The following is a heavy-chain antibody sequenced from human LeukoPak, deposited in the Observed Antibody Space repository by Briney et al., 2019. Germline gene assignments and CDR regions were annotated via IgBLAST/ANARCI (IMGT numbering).Heavy chain of an antibody. CDR3: AHTQYYYDSGGVDDGFDI. Sequence: SGPTLVNPTQTLTLTCTLSGLSLSTSGVGVGWIRQPPGKALEWLALIYWNDEKRYSPSLKSRLTITKDTSKIQVVLAMTNVDPVDTATYYCAHTQYYYDSGGVDDGFDIWGQGTMVTVSS. V-gene: IGHV2-5*01. D-gene: IGHD3-22*01. CDR2: IYWNDEK. J-gene: IGHJ3*02. CDR1: GLSLSTSGVG.